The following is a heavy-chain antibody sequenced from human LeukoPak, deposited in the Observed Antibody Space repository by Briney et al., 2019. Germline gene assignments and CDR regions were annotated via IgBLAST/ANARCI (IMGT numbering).Heavy chain of an antibody. CDR2: ISAYNGNT. J-gene: IGHJ4*02. Sequence: ASVKVSCKASGYTFTSYGISWVRQAPGQGLEWMGWISAYNGNTNYAQKFQGRVTITADESTSTAYMELSSLRSEDTAVYYCARALGVVITSHFDYWGQGTLVTVSS. CDR3: ARALGVVITSHFDY. V-gene: IGHV1-18*01. D-gene: IGHD3-3*01. CDR1: GYTFTSYG.